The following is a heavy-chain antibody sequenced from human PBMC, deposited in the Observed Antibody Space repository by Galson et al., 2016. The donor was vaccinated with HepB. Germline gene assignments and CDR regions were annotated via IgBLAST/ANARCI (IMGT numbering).Heavy chain of an antibody. CDR1: GFTFSDYY. CDR2: ISSSGRII. Sequence: SLRLSCAASGFTFSDYYMNWIRQAPGKGLEWVSYISSSGRIIHYADSLKGRFTISRDNAKNSLYLQMDSRRADDTAVYYCARDRQWLDFDYWGQGTLVTVSS. J-gene: IGHJ4*02. D-gene: IGHD6-19*01. CDR3: ARDRQWLDFDY. V-gene: IGHV3-11*01.